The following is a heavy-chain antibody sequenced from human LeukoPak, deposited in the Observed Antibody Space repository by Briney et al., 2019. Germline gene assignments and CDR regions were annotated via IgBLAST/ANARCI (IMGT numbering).Heavy chain of an antibody. CDR1: GFTFGSYA. D-gene: IGHD3-22*01. Sequence: PAGGSLRLSCAASGFTFGSYAMSWVRQAPGKGLEWVSFISPNADRTSKADSVEGRFTISRDNPRNTLYLQMNSLRGDDTAVYYCAIMHGYYDGSGYWVQWGQGTLVTVSS. CDR2: ISPNADRT. CDR3: AIMHGYYDGSGYWVQ. J-gene: IGHJ4*02. V-gene: IGHV3-23*01.